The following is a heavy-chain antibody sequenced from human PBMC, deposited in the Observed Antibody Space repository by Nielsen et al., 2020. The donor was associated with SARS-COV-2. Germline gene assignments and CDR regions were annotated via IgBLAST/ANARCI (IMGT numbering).Heavy chain of an antibody. CDR2: ISYEGSKK. J-gene: IGHJ6*02. Sequence: GESLKISCAASGFSFNNYGFVWVRQAPGKGLEWVASISYEGSKKYYGDFLTGRFTVSRDTSKNTVYLQMNSLSVEDTAVYHCAKRRAVFMLTFGGEGAMDVWGQGTTVSVSS. CDR1: GFSFNNYG. CDR3: AKRRAVFMLTFGGEGAMDV. V-gene: IGHV3-30*18. D-gene: IGHD3-16*01.